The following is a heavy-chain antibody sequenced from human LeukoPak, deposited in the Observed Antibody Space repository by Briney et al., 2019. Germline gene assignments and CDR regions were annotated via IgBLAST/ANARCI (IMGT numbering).Heavy chain of an antibody. J-gene: IGHJ3*02. CDR1: GGTFSSYA. V-gene: IGHV1-69*13. Sequence: ASVKVSCKASGGTFSSYAISWVRQAPGQGLEWMGGIIPIFGTANYAQKFQGRVTITADESTSTAYMELSSLRSEDTAVYYCATPRDGYAQVVIQRGYVAFDIWGQGTMVTVSS. CDR2: IIPIFGTA. D-gene: IGHD5-24*01. CDR3: ATPRDGYAQVVIQRGYVAFDI.